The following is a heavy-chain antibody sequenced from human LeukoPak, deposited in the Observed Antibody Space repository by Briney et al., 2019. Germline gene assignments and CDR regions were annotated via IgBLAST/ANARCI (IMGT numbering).Heavy chain of an antibody. J-gene: IGHJ4*02. Sequence: PGGSLRLSCAASGFTFSSYGMHWVRQAPGKGLEWVAVIWNDGSNKYYADSVKGRFTISRDNSKNTLYLQMNSLRAEDTAVYYCAKPRWVTTNNYDYWGLGTLVTVSS. CDR1: GFTFSSYG. CDR2: IWNDGSNK. CDR3: AKPRWVTTNNYDY. V-gene: IGHV3-33*06. D-gene: IGHD4-17*01.